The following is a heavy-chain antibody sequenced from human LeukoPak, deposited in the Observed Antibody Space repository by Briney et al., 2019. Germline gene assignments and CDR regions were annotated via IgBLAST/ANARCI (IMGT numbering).Heavy chain of an antibody. V-gene: IGHV3-74*01. CDR2: IKGDGSST. CDR3: SRGKNGDSLFDY. D-gene: IGHD4-17*01. J-gene: IGHJ4*02. CDR1: GFTFSTNW. Sequence: PGGSLRLSCAASGFTFSTNWMHWVRQAPGKGLVWVSRIKGDGSSTTYADSVKGRFTISRDNAKNTLYLQMNSLRAEDTAVYYCSRGKNGDSLFDYWGQGTLVTVSS.